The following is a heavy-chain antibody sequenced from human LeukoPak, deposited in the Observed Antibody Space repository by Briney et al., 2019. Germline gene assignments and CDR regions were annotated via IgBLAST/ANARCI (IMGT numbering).Heavy chain of an antibody. CDR1: GFTVSSNY. J-gene: IGHJ6*03. CDR2: IYYSGST. CDR3: ARIPIAARSSKFSYYYYMDV. Sequence: TGGSLRLSCAASGFTVSSNYMSWIRQPPGKGLEWIGYIYYSGSTNYNPSLKSRVTISVDTSKTHFSLKLSSVTAADTAVYYCARIPIAARSSKFSYYYYMDVWGKGTTVTVSS. V-gene: IGHV4-59*02. D-gene: IGHD6-6*01.